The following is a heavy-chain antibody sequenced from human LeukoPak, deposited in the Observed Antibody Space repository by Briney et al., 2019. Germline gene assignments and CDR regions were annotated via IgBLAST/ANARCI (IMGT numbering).Heavy chain of an antibody. V-gene: IGHV4-39*07. Sequence: PSQSPSLTCTVSGGSISSSSYYWGWIRQPPGRGLEWIGSIYYRGSTYYNPSLKSRVTISVDTSKNQFSLKLSSVTAADTAVYYCARGPTWIQPNNWFDPWGQGTLVTVSS. CDR3: ARGPTWIQPNNWFDP. CDR1: GGSISSSSYY. CDR2: IYYRGST. D-gene: IGHD5-18*01. J-gene: IGHJ5*02.